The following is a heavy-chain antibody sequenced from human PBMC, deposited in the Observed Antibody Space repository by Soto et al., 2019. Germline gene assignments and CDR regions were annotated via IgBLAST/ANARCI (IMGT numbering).Heavy chain of an antibody. CDR3: ARHYRGHSRSSRYYYYYMDV. V-gene: IGHV4-39*01. CDR1: GGSISSSSYY. CDR2: IYYSGST. J-gene: IGHJ6*03. Sequence: QLQLQESGPGLVKPSETLSLTCTVSGGSISSSSYYWGWIRQPPGKGLEWIGSIYYSGSTYYNPSLKSRVTLSVDTSKNHFSLKLSSVTAADTAVYYCARHYRGHSRSSRYYYYYMDVWGKGTTVTVSS. D-gene: IGHD6-6*01.